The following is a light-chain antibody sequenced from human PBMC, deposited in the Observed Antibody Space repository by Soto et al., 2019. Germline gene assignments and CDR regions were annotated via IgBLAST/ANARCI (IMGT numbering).Light chain of an antibody. V-gene: IGLV2-14*03. CDR3: SSHSSSSTLVV. CDR1: SSDVGGYNY. CDR2: DVN. Sequence: QPALSQPASMSGSPGQSITISCTGTSSDVGGYNYVSWYRQYPGKAPKLIIYDVNNRPSEVSNRFSGSKSGNTASLTISGLQAEDEADYYCSSHSSSSTLVVFGGGTKVTVL. J-gene: IGLJ2*01.